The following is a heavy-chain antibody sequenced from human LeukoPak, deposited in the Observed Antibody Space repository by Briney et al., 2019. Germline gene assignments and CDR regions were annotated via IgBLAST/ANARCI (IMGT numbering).Heavy chain of an antibody. CDR2: IYYSGST. CDR1: GGSISSYY. V-gene: IGHV4-59*01. J-gene: IGHJ4*02. CDR3: ARGFKERNGYVRFDY. D-gene: IGHD5-18*01. Sequence: SETLSLTCTVSGGSISSYYWSWIRQPPGKGLEWIGYIYYSGSTNYNPSLKSRVTISVGTSKNQFSLKLSSVTAADTAVYYCARGFKERNGYVRFDYWGQGTLVTVSS.